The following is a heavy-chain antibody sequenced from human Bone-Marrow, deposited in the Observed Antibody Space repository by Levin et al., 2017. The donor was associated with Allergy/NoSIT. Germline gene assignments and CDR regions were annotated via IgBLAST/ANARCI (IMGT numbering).Heavy chain of an antibody. J-gene: IGHJ4*02. CDR1: GYSIRSGFY. CDR3: ARLGGVATSGAIDH. Sequence: SETLSLNCNVSGYSIRSGFYWGWIRQPPGAGLQWIGSIFHTGSTDYSTSLKSRVTISVDTFRNHFSLMLTSVTAADTAVYFCARLGGVATSGAIDHWGQGILVTVSS. CDR2: IFHTGST. V-gene: IGHV4-38-2*02. D-gene: IGHD6-25*01.